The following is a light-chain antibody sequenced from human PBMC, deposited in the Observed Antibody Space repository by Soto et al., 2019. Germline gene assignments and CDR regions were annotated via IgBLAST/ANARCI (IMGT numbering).Light chain of an antibody. CDR1: RSVSNNY. V-gene: IGKV3-20*01. CDR2: GAS. CDR3: QQYGSSRALT. Sequence: PGESATLSCRASRSVSNNYFAWFQQKPGQAPRLLIYGASSRASGTPDRFSGSGSGTDFTLTISRLEPEDFAVYYCQQYGSSRALTFGGGTKVEIK. J-gene: IGKJ4*01.